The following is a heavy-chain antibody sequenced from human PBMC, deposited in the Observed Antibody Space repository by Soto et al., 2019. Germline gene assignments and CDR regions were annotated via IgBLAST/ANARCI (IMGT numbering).Heavy chain of an antibody. J-gene: IGHJ6*02. CDR1: GFTFSSYA. V-gene: IGHV3-23*01. Sequence: GGSLRLSCAASGFTFSSYAMSWVRQAPGKGLEWVSAISGSGGSTYYADSVKGRFTISRDNSKNTLYLQMNSLRAEDTAVYYCASRTTRRYYYYYGMDVWGQGTTVTVSS. CDR3: ASRTTRRYYYYYGMDV. CDR2: ISGSGGST. D-gene: IGHD1-7*01.